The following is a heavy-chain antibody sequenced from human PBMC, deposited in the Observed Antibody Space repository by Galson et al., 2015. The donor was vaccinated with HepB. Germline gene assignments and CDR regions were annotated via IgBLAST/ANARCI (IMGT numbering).Heavy chain of an antibody. Sequence: SLRLSCAASGFTFSSYAMSWVRQAPGKGLVWVSRVNSDGSTTSYADSVRGRFTIFRDNAKNTLYLQMNSLRAEDTAVYYCAREPYLTMIGVNTDAFDIWGQGTMVTVSS. D-gene: IGHD3-22*01. CDR1: GFTFSSYA. CDR2: VNSDGSTT. V-gene: IGHV3-74*01. J-gene: IGHJ3*02. CDR3: AREPYLTMIGVNTDAFDI.